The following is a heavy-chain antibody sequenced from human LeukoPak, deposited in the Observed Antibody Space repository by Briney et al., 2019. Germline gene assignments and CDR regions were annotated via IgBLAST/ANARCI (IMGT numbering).Heavy chain of an antibody. CDR3: ARQGDGVEYFYAVDV. CDR1: GGSLSPYY. V-gene: IGHV4-59*08. J-gene: IGHJ6*02. Sequence: SETLSLTCPVSGGSLSPYYWGWIRQPPGKGLEWIAFIHYSGSTNYNLSPRTRVTISVDTTKNPFSLKVSSVTAADTAIYYCARQGDGVEYFYAVDVWGQGTTVTVSS. D-gene: IGHD3-16*01. CDR2: IHYSGST.